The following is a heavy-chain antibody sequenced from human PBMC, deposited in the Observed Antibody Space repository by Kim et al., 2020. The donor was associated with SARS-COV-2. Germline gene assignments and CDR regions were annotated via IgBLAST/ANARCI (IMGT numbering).Heavy chain of an antibody. D-gene: IGHD4-17*01. Sequence: YYADSVKGRFTISRDNSKNTLYLQMNSLRAEDTAVYYCARVLPYGDYFDYWGQGTLVTVSS. J-gene: IGHJ4*02. V-gene: IGHV3-33*01. CDR3: ARVLPYGDYFDY.